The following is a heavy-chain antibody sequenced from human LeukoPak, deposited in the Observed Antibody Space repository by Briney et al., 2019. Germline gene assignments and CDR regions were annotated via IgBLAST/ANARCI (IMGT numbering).Heavy chain of an antibody. J-gene: IGHJ6*02. D-gene: IGHD2-15*01. CDR3: AGGPYYYYGMDV. CDR2: ISGSGGST. CDR1: GFTFSSYA. V-gene: IGHV3-23*01. Sequence: GGSLRLSCAASGFTFSSYAMSWVRQAPGKGLEWVSAISGSGGSTYYADSVKGGFTISRDNSKNTLYLQMNSLRAEDTAVYYCAGGPYYYYGMDVWGQGTTVTVS.